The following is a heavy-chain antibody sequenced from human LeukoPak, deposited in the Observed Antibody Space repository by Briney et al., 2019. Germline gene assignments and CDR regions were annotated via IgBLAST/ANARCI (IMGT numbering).Heavy chain of an antibody. CDR1: GGSISSGGYS. J-gene: IGHJ3*02. Sequence: PPETLSLTCAVSGGSISSGGYSWSWIRQPPGKGLEWIGYIYHSGSTNYNPSLKSRVTISVDTSKNQFSLKLSSVTAADTAVYYCARDDDYGFVAFDIWGQGTMVTVSS. D-gene: IGHD3-16*01. CDR3: ARDDDYGFVAFDI. V-gene: IGHV4-30-2*01. CDR2: IYHSGST.